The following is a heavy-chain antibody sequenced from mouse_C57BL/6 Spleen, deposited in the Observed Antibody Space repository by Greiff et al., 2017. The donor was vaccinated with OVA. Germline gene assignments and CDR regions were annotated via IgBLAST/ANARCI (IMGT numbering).Heavy chain of an antibody. CDR3: ARAEGAIYYDDPYYWDY. CDR2: IHPNSGST. Sequence: QVQLQQSGAELVKPGASVKLSCKASGYTFTSYWMHWVKQRPGQGLEWIGMIHPNSGSTNYNEKFKSKATLTVDKSSSTAYMQRSSLTSEDSAVYYCARAEGAIYYDDPYYWDYWGQGTTLTVAS. D-gene: IGHD2-13*01. CDR1: GYTFTSYW. V-gene: IGHV1-64*01. J-gene: IGHJ2*01.